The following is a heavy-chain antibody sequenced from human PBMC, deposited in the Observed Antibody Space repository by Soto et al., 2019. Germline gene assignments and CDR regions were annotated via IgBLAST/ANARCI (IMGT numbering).Heavy chain of an antibody. Sequence: ASVEVSCKASGYTFTSYAMHWVRQAPXQRLEWMGWINAGNGNTKYSQKFQGRVTITRDTSASTAYMELSSLRSEDTAVYYCATVPPLDLEDYYGMDVWGQGTTVTVSS. CDR2: INAGNGNT. CDR1: GYTFTSYA. J-gene: IGHJ6*02. CDR3: ATVPPLDLEDYYGMDV. V-gene: IGHV1-3*01.